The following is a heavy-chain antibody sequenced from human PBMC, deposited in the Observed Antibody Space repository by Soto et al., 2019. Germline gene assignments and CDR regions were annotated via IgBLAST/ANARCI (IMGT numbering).Heavy chain of an antibody. D-gene: IGHD3-22*01. V-gene: IGHV1-2*04. Sequence: GASVKVSCKASGYTFTGYYMHWVRQAPGQGLEWMGWINPNSGGTNYAQKFQGWVTMTRDTSISTAYMELSRLRSDDTAVYYCARDQLYYNDISGRPLNAFDVWGQGTMVTVSS. CDR1: GYTFTGYY. J-gene: IGHJ3*01. CDR3: ARDQLYYNDISGRPLNAFDV. CDR2: INPNSGGT.